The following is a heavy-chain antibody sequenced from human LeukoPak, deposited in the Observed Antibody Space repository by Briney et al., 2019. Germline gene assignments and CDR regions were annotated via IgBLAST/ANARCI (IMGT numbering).Heavy chain of an antibody. CDR2: IKSDGSTT. CDR3: ARVGARLGALDI. V-gene: IGHV3-74*01. CDR1: EFTFSSYW. Sequence: GGSLRLSCAASEFTFSSYWMHWVRQAPGKGLVWVSRIKSDGSTTSYADSVKGRFTISRDNAKNTLFLQMNSLRAEDTAVYYCARVGARLGALDIWGQGTLVTVSS. D-gene: IGHD6-25*01. J-gene: IGHJ3*02.